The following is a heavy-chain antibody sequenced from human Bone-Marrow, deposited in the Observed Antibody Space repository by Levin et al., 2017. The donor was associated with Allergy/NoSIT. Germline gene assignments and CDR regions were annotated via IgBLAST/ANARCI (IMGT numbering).Heavy chain of an antibody. CDR1: GFTFSDAW. CDR3: TTADGDRSDFDY. V-gene: IGHV3-15*01. CDR2: IKTDFDGGTI. J-gene: IGHJ4*02. D-gene: IGHD2-21*02. Sequence: GESLKISCAASGFTFSDAWMNWVRQAPGKGLEWVGRIKTDFDGGTIDYAAPVKGRFTISRDDSKNTVYLHMRSLKIEDTALYYCTTADGDRSDFDYWGLGTLVTVSS.